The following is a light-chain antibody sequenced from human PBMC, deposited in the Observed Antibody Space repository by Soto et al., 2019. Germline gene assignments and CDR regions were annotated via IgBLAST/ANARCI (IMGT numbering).Light chain of an antibody. V-gene: IGKV1-27*01. Sequence: DIQMTQSPSSLSASVGDRVTITCRASQGISNYLAWYQQNPGKVPKLLIYASSTLQSGVPSRFSGSGSGTEFTLSISSLQPEDVANYYGQQYNDAPWTFGPGTKVEIK. CDR2: ASS. J-gene: IGKJ1*01. CDR3: QQYNDAPWT. CDR1: QGISNY.